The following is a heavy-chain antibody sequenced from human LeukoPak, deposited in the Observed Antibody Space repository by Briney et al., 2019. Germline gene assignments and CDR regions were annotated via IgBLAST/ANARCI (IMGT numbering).Heavy chain of an antibody. J-gene: IGHJ5*02. CDR3: ARGWFGESHNWFDP. CDR2: IYYSGTT. V-gene: IGHV4-31*03. D-gene: IGHD3-10*01. CDR1: GGSISSGGYY. Sequence: SETLSLTCTVSGGSISSGGYYWSWIRQHPGKGLEWIGNIYYSGTTYYNPSLKSRVTISVDTSKNQFSLKLSSVTAADTAVYYCARGWFGESHNWFDPWGQGTLVTVSS.